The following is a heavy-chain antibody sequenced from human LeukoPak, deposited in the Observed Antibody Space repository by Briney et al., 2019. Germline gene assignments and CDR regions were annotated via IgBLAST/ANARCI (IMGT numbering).Heavy chain of an antibody. CDR1: GGTFSSHA. Sequence: SVKVSCKASGGTFSSHAISWVRQAPGQGLEWVGGIIPIFGTTNYAQKFQGRVTITTDESTSTGYMELRSLRSDDTAVYYCARGDSGYDYGFDNWGQGTLVTVPS. J-gene: IGHJ4*02. CDR3: ARGDSGYDYGFDN. D-gene: IGHD5-12*01. V-gene: IGHV1-69*05. CDR2: IIPIFGTT.